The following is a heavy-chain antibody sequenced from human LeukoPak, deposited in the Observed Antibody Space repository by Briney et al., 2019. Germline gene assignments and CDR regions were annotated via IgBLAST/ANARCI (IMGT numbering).Heavy chain of an antibody. CDR1: GFTVSSNY. D-gene: IGHD3-3*01. J-gene: IGHJ4*02. Sequence: AGGSLRLSCAASGFTVSSNYMSWVRQAPGTGLEWVSVIYSGGSTYYADSVKGRFTISRDNSKNTLYLQMNSLRAEDTAVYYCARPTYYDFWGGYYWGQGTLVTVSS. V-gene: IGHV3-66*02. CDR2: IYSGGST. CDR3: ARPTYYDFWGGYY.